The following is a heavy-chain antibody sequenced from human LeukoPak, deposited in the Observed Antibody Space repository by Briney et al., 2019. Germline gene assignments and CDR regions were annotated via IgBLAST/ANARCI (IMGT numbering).Heavy chain of an antibody. V-gene: IGHV4-39*01. Sequence: SETLSLTCTVSGGSISSSSYYWGWIRQPPGKGLEWIGSIYYSGSTYYNPSLKSRVTISVDTSKNQFSLKLSSVTAADTAVYYCARFADYYDSSVYWGRGTLVTVSS. D-gene: IGHD3-22*01. CDR2: IYYSGST. CDR3: ARFADYYDSSVY. J-gene: IGHJ4*02. CDR1: GGSISSSSYY.